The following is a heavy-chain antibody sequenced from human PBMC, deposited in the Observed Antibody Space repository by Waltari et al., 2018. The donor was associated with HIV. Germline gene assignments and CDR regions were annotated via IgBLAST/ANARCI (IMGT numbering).Heavy chain of an antibody. D-gene: IGHD3-9*01. CDR3: ARGVRYLDP. Sequence: VETGGNLIQPGGSLRLSCKMSGFNVNNNYVTWVRRFPGGGREWVSIFYPDGTFHDADSVKGRFTMSRDSSRNTLFLQMNVLIFEDSATYSCARGVRYLDPWGQGTPVIVSS. CDR2: FYPDGTF. V-gene: IGHV3-53*02. J-gene: IGHJ5*02. CDR1: GFNVNNNY.